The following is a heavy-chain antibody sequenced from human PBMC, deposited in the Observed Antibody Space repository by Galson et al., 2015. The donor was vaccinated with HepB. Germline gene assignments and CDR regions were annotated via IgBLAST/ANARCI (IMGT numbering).Heavy chain of an antibody. CDR3: SRLGNELYHYYGMDV. D-gene: IGHD7-27*01. Sequence: SGAEVKKPGESLKISCKGSGYTFTNYWIGWVRLMPGKGLECLGIIYTGDSETRYSASFQGQVPISADKSISTAYLQWSSLKASDTAMYYWSRLGNELYHYYGMDVWGQGTTVTVSS. V-gene: IGHV5-51*01. J-gene: IGHJ6*02. CDR1: GYTFTNYW. CDR2: IYTGDSET.